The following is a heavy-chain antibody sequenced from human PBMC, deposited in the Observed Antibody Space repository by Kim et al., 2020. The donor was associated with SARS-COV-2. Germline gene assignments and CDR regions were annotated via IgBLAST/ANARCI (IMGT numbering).Heavy chain of an antibody. Sequence: VYANSVKGRLTISIDNAKNSLYLQMNSLRAEDTALYYCARWHRHYHYGMDVWGQGTTVTVSS. D-gene: IGHD3-16*02. V-gene: IGHV3-20*03. CDR3: ARWHRHYHYGMDV. J-gene: IGHJ6*02.